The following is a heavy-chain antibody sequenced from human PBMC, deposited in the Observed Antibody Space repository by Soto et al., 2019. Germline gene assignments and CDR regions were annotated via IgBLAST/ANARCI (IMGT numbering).Heavy chain of an antibody. CDR3: ARDCPGSSTTCYGNEWFDS. CDR1: GFTFSSYS. J-gene: IGHJ5*01. D-gene: IGHD2-2*01. CDR2: ISSSRSTI. Sequence: RGSLRLSCAASGFTFSSYSMNWVRQAPGKGLEWVSYISSSRSTIYYADSVKGRFTISRDNAKNSLYPQMNSLRAEDTAVYYCARDCPGSSTTCYGNEWFDSWGQGTLVTVSS. V-gene: IGHV3-48*01.